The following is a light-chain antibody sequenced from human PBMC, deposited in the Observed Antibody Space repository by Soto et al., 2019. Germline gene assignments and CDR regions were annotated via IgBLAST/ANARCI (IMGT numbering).Light chain of an antibody. Sequence: IQMTQSPSTRYASAFDTGTLTFRASQSISSRLAWYQQKPGKAPKLLIYDASSLESGVPSRFSGSGSGTEFTLTISSLQPDDFATYYCQKYNSYSWKFGQGTKVDIK. CDR1: QSISSR. CDR3: QKYNSYSWK. J-gene: IGKJ1*01. V-gene: IGKV1-5*01. CDR2: DAS.